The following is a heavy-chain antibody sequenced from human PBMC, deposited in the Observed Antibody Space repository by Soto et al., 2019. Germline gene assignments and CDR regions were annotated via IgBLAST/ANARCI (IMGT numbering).Heavy chain of an antibody. CDR2: IYSGGST. J-gene: IGHJ5*02. V-gene: IGHV3-66*01. CDR3: ARAVGMVRGDIWFDP. CDR1: GFTVSSNY. Sequence: GGSLRLSCAASGFTVSSNYMSWVRQAPGKGLEWVSVIYSGGSTYYADSVKGRFTISRDNSKNTLYLQMNSLRAEDTAVYYCARAVGMVRGDIWFDPWGQGTLVTVSS. D-gene: IGHD3-10*01.